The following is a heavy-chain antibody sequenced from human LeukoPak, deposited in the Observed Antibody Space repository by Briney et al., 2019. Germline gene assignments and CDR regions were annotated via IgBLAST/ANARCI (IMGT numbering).Heavy chain of an antibody. D-gene: IGHD2-15*01. CDR2: INPNSGGT. Sequence: ASVKVSCKASGYTFTGYYMHWVRQAPGQGLEWMGRINPNSGGTNYAQKFQGRVTMTRDTSISTAYMELSRLRSDDTAVYYCARDHCSGGSCYDVVDYWGQGTLVTVSS. V-gene: IGHV1-2*06. J-gene: IGHJ4*02. CDR1: GYTFTGYY. CDR3: ARDHCSGGSCYDVVDY.